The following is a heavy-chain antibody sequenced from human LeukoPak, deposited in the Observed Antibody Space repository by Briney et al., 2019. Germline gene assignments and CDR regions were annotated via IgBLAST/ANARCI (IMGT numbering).Heavy chain of an antibody. CDR1: GFTFDEYA. V-gene: IGHV3-9*01. J-gene: IGHJ4*02. Sequence: QPGGSLRLSCAASGFTFDEYAMHWVRQAPGKGLQWVSGISWNSGLIDYADSVKGRFTISRDNAKNSLYLQMNSLKAEDTAFYYCAKVGIFGLVTYYFDYWGQGTLVTVSS. CDR3: AKVGIFGLVTYYFDY. CDR2: ISWNSGLI. D-gene: IGHD3/OR15-3a*01.